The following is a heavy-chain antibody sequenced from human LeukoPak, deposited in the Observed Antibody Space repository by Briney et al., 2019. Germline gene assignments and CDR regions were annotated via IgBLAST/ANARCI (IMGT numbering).Heavy chain of an antibody. CDR3: ARSYSSSAPHFDS. J-gene: IGHJ4*02. V-gene: IGHV1-2*02. D-gene: IGHD6-6*01. CDR1: GYTFTGYF. Sequence: ASVKVSCKASGYTFTGYFMHWVRQAPGQGLEWMGWINPISGATNYAQKFQGRVTMTRDTSISTAYVDLSTLTSDDAAVYYCARSYSSSAPHFDSWGQGTLVTVSS. CDR2: INPISGAT.